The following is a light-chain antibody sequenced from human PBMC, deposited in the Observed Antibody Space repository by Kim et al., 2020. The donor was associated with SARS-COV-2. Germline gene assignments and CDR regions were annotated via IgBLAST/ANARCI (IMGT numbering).Light chain of an antibody. Sequence: DIVMTQSPDSLTVSLGERATINCKSSQSVLYRTNNKSYLAWYQQKPGQPPKLLIYWASTRESGVPDRFSGSGSGTDFTLTISSLQAEDVAAYYCQQYYRTPWTFGQGTKVDIK. CDR1: QSVLYRTNNKSY. V-gene: IGKV4-1*01. CDR3: QQYYRTPWT. J-gene: IGKJ1*01. CDR2: WAS.